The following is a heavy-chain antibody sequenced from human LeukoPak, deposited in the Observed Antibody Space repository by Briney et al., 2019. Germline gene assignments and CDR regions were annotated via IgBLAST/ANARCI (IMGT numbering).Heavy chain of an antibody. CDR3: ASSYYDFWSGYHDAFDI. V-gene: IGHV3-7*01. Sequence: GGSLRLSCAASGFTFSSYWMSWVRQAPGKGLEWVANIKQDGSEKYYVDSVKGRFTISRDDAKNSLYLQMNSLRAEDTAVYYCASSYYDFWSGYHDAFDIWGQGTMVTVSS. J-gene: IGHJ3*02. CDR2: IKQDGSEK. D-gene: IGHD3-3*01. CDR1: GFTFSSYW.